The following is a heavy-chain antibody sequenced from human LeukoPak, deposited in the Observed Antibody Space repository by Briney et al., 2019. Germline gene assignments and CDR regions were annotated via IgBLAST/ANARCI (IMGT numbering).Heavy chain of an antibody. CDR3: ARGGRIAMVRGNWFDP. J-gene: IGHJ5*02. CDR1: GFTFSSYA. Sequence: GGSLRLSCAASGFTFSSYAMSWVRQAPGKGLEWVSYISSTSIYTDYTDSVKGRFTISRDNAKNSLYLQMNSLRAEDTAVYYCARGGRIAMVRGNWFDPWGQGTLVTVSS. V-gene: IGHV3-21*05. CDR2: ISSTSIYT. D-gene: IGHD3-10*01.